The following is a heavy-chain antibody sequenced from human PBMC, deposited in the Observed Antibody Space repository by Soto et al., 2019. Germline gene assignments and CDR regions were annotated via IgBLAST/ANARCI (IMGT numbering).Heavy chain of an antibody. V-gene: IGHV4-34*01. CDR3: ARGHNWNVVPLDY. Sequence: SETLSLTCAVYGGSFSGYYWSWIRQPPGKGLEWIGEINHSGSTNYNPSLKSRVTISVDTSKNQFSLKLSSVTAADTAVYYCARGHNWNVVPLDYWGQGTLVTVSS. CDR2: INHSGST. CDR1: GGSFSGYY. D-gene: IGHD1-20*01. J-gene: IGHJ4*02.